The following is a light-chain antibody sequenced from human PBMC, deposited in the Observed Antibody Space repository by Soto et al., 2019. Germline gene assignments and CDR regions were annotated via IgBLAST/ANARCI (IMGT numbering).Light chain of an antibody. CDR3: SSYTSSSTVI. J-gene: IGLJ2*01. Sequence: QSVLTQPASVSGSPGQSITISCTGTSSDVGGYNSVSWYQQHPGKAPKLVIYEVSNRPSGVSNRFSGSKSGNTASLTISGLQAEDEAYYYCSSYTSSSTVIFGGGTKLTVL. CDR1: SSDVGGYNS. V-gene: IGLV2-14*01. CDR2: EVS.